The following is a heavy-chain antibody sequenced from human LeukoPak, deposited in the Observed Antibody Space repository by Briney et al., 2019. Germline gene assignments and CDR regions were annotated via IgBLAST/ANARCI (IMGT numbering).Heavy chain of an antibody. V-gene: IGHV3-33*01. CDR3: ARGPEYCQH. Sequence: PGRSLRLSCAASGFTFSSYGMPWVRQAPGKGLEWVAVIWYDGSNKYYADSVKGRFTISRDNSENTLYLQRNSLRAEDTAVYYCARGPEYCQHWGQGTLVTVSS. J-gene: IGHJ1*01. CDR1: GFTFSSYG. CDR2: IWYDGSNK.